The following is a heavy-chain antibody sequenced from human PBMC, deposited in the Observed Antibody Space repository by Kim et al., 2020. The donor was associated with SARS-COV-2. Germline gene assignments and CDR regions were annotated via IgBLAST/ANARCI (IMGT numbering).Heavy chain of an antibody. V-gene: IGHV3-48*04. J-gene: IGHJ4*02. CDR3: ASDYQNTKQWLVSH. CDR2: ISSSSSTI. D-gene: IGHD6-19*01. Sequence: GGSLRLSCAASGFTFSSYSMNWVRQAPGKGLEWVSYISSSSSTIYYADSVKGRFTISRDNAKNSLYLQMNSMRAEDTAVYYCASDYQNTKQWLVSHWGQGTLVTVSS. CDR1: GFTFSSYS.